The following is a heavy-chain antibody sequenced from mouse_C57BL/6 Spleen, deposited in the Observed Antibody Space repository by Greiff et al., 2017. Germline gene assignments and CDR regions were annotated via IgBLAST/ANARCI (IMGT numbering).Heavy chain of an antibody. D-gene: IGHD4-1*01. CDR3: ARSELGRYYVDY. CDR1: GYTFTSYW. Sequence: QVQLQQPGAELVKPGASVKLSCKASGYTFTSYWMQWVKQRPGQGLEWIGEIDPSDSYTNYNQKFKGKATLTVDTSSSTAYMQLSSLTSEDSAVYYCARSELGRYYVDYWGQGTTLTVAS. V-gene: IGHV1-50*01. CDR2: IDPSDSYT. J-gene: IGHJ2*01.